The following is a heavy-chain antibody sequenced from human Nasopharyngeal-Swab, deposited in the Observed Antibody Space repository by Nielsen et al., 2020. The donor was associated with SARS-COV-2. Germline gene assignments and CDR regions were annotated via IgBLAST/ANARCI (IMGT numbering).Heavy chain of an antibody. V-gene: IGHV3-13*04. J-gene: IGHJ4*02. CDR3: ARARDDYGDYYFDY. CDR2: IGTAGDT. CDR1: GFTFSSYA. Sequence: GSLRLSCAASGFTFSSYAMHWVRQATGKGLEWVSAIGTAGDTYYPGSVKGRFTISRENAKNSLYLQMNSLRAGDTAVYYCARARDDYGDYYFDYWGQGTLVTVSS. D-gene: IGHD4-17*01.